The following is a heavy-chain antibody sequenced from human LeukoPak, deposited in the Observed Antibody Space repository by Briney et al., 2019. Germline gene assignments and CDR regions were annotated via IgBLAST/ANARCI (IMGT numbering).Heavy chain of an antibody. CDR2: IRYDGSNK. Sequence: GGSLRLSCAASGFTFSSYGMHWVRQAPGKGLEWVAFIRYDGSNKYYADSVKGRFTISRDNSKNTLYLQMNSLRAEDTAVYYCAPHHDRDIVVVPAAAPPGYWGQGTLVTVSS. CDR1: GFTFSSYG. CDR3: APHHDRDIVVVPAAAPPGY. V-gene: IGHV3-30*02. J-gene: IGHJ4*02. D-gene: IGHD2-2*01.